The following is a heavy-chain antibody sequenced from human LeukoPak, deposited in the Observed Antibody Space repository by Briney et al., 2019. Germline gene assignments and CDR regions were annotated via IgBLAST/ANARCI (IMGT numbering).Heavy chain of an antibody. D-gene: IGHD3-3*01. CDR3: AKSYDFSYYMDV. V-gene: IGHV3-30*02. Sequence: PGGSLRLSCAASGFTVSSNYMSWVRQAPGKGLEWVAFIRYDGSNKYYADSVKGRFTISRDNSKNTLYLQMNSLRAEDTAVYYCAKSYDFSYYMDVWGKGTTVTVSS. CDR1: GFTVSSNY. CDR2: IRYDGSNK. J-gene: IGHJ6*03.